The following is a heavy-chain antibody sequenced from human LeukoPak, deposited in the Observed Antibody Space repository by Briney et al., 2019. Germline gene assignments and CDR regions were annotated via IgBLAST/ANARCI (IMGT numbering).Heavy chain of an antibody. CDR1: GYSISSGYYW. CDR3: AHPYSSSWNY. J-gene: IGHJ4*02. D-gene: IGHD6-13*01. Sequence: TLSLTYTVSGYSISSGYYWGWIRQPPGKALEWLALIYWDNDKRYSPSLKSRLTITRDTSKNQVVLTMANMDPVDTATYFCAHPYSSSWNYWGQGTLVAVSS. V-gene: IGHV2-5*02. CDR2: IYWDNDK.